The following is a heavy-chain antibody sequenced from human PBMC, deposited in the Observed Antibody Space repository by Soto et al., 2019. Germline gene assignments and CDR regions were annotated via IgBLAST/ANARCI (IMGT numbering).Heavy chain of an antibody. V-gene: IGHV1-24*01. J-gene: IGHJ4*02. Sequence: QVQLVQSGAEVKKPGASVKVSCKVSGYTLTELSMHWVRQAPGKGLEWRVGFDPEDGETMYAQKFQGRVTMTEDTSTDTAYMELSSLRSEDTAVYYCATGELKQQLFDYWGQGTLVTVSS. D-gene: IGHD6-13*01. CDR2: FDPEDGET. CDR1: GYTLTELS. CDR3: ATGELKQQLFDY.